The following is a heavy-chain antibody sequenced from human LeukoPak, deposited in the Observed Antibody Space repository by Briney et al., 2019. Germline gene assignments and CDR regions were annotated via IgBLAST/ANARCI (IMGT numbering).Heavy chain of an antibody. J-gene: IGHJ4*02. CDR1: GFTFSNAW. CDR2: IKSKTDGGIA. CDR3: TTFSPRLLGY. Sequence: GGSLRLSCAASGFTFSNAWMSWVRQAPGKGLEWVGRIKSKTDGGIADYAAPVKGRFTISRDDSKNTLYLQMNSLKTEDTAVYYCTTFSPRLLGYWGQGTLVTVSS. D-gene: IGHD2-21*01. V-gene: IGHV3-15*01.